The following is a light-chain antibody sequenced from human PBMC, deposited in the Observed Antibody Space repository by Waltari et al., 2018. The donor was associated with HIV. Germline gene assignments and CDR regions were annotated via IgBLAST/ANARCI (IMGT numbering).Light chain of an antibody. V-gene: IGKV3-20*01. CDR3: QQYGSSPLT. CDR2: GPS. Sequence: EIVLTQSPGTLSLSPGERAALSCRASQSVTSYLAWYQQKPGQAPRLLVYGPSSRATGIPDRVSGSGSGTDFTLTISRLEPEDFAVYYCQQYGSSPLTFGQGTKVEIK. J-gene: IGKJ1*01. CDR1: QSVTSY.